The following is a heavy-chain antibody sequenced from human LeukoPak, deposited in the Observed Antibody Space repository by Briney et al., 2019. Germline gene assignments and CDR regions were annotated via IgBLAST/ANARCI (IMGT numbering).Heavy chain of an antibody. CDR2: INPNSGGT. Sequence: ASVKVSCKASGYTFTGYYMHWVRQAPGQGLEWMGWINPNSGGTNYAQKFQGWVTITRDTSISTAYMELSRLRSDDTAVYYCARSASPRISGDYWGQGTLVTVSS. V-gene: IGHV1-2*04. D-gene: IGHD2-15*01. CDR1: GYTFTGYY. CDR3: ARSASPRISGDY. J-gene: IGHJ4*02.